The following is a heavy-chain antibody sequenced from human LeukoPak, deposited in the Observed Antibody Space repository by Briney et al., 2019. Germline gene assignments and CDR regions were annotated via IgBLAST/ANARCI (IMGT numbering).Heavy chain of an antibody. CDR1: GYTFTSYY. CDR2: INPSGGST. J-gene: IGHJ3*02. V-gene: IGHV1-46*01. Sequence: ASVKVSCKASGYTFTSYYMHWVRQAPGQGLEWMGIINPSGGSTSYAQKFQGRVTMTTDTSTSTAYMELRSLRSDDTAVYYCARDCGGDCYEDDAFDIWGQGTMVTVSS. D-gene: IGHD2-21*02. CDR3: ARDCGGDCYEDDAFDI.